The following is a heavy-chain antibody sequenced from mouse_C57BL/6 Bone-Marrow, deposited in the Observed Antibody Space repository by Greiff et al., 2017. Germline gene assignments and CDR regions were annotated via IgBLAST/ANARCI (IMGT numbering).Heavy chain of an antibody. D-gene: IGHD2-12*01. J-gene: IGHJ2*01. V-gene: IGHV14-4*01. CDR3: TTYLYSPFDY. CDR2: IDPENGDT. CDR1: GFNIKDDY. Sequence: EVQRVESGAELVRPGASVKLSCTASGFNIKDDYMHWVKQRPEKGLEWIGWIDPENGDTEYDSKFQGKATITADTASNTAYLQLSSQTSEDTAVYYCTTYLYSPFDYWGQGTTLTVSS.